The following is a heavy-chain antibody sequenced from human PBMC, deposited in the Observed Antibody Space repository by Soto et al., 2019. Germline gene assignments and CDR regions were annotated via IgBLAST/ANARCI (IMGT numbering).Heavy chain of an antibody. CDR3: ARQQASGYSYGVDY. V-gene: IGHV4-59*08. Sequence: PSETLSLTCTVSGDSISSYYWSWIRQPPGKGLEWIGYIYFRGSTNYNPSLKSRVTISVDTSKNQFSLKLSSVTAADTAVYYCARQQASGYSYGVDYWGQGTLVTVSS. CDR2: IYFRGST. J-gene: IGHJ4*02. CDR1: GDSISSYY. D-gene: IGHD5-18*01.